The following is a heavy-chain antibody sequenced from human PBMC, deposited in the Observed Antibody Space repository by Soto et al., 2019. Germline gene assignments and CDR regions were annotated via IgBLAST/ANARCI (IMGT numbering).Heavy chain of an antibody. CDR1: GDSISTYY. J-gene: IGHJ5*02. Sequence: SETLSLTCSVSGDSISTYYWSWIRQPPGKGLEWIGYIYYSGSTNYNPSLKSRVIISVDTSKNQFSLKLTSVTAADTAVYYCARAMGYYASGSYFDPWGQGILVTVS. D-gene: IGHD3-10*01. CDR2: IYYSGST. CDR3: ARAMGYYASGSYFDP. V-gene: IGHV4-59*01.